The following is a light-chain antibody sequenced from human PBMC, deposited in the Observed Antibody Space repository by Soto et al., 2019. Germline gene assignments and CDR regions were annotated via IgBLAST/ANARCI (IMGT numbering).Light chain of an antibody. Sequence: QSVLTQPPSVSEAPRQRVTISCSGSSSNIGNNAVNWYQQLPGKAPKLLIYYDVLLPSGVSDRFSGSKSATSASLAISGLQSDYEFDYYCAAWDDSLNGYVFGTETK. CDR1: SSNIGNNA. CDR3: AAWDDSLNGYV. V-gene: IGLV1-36*01. J-gene: IGLJ1*01. CDR2: YDV.